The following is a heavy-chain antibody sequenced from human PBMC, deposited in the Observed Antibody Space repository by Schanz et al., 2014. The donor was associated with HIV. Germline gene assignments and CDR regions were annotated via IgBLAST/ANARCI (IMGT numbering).Heavy chain of an antibody. CDR2: ISGNSGHT. J-gene: IGHJ3*02. Sequence: EVQLLESGGGLVQPGGSLRLSCEASGFTFSNYAMSWVRQAPGKGLEWVSGISGNSGHTWYADSVKGRFTISRDNSKNTLFLQMNSLRAEDTAVYYCAREGYYDSSGSRWGSDAFDIWGQGTMVTVSS. D-gene: IGHD3-22*01. CDR3: AREGYYDSSGSRWGSDAFDI. CDR1: GFTFSNYA. V-gene: IGHV3-23*01.